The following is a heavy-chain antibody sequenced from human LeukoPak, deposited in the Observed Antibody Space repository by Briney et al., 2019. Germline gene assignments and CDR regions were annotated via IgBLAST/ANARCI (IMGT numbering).Heavy chain of an antibody. D-gene: IGHD2-2*02. V-gene: IGHV3-7*01. Sequence: PGGSLRLSCAASGFTFSSYWMSWVRQAPGKGLEWVANIKQDGSEKYYVDSVKGRFTISRDNAKNSLYLQMNSLRAEDTAVYYCARVRSAVVVPAAISGYWGQGTLVTVSS. J-gene: IGHJ4*02. CDR1: GFTFSSYW. CDR3: ARVRSAVVVPAAISGY. CDR2: IKQDGSEK.